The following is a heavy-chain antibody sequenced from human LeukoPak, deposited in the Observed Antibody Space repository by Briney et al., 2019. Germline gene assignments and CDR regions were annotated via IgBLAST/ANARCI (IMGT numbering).Heavy chain of an antibody. CDR1: GGTFSSYA. V-gene: IGHV1-69*04. CDR3: AREARDIVVVVAATGFDY. J-gene: IGHJ4*02. CDR2: IIPILGIA. Sequence: ASVTVSCTASGGTFSSYAISWVRQAPGQGLEWMGRIIPILGIANYAQKFQGRVTITADKSTSTAYMELSSLRSEDTAVYYCAREARDIVVVVAATGFDYWGQGTLVTVSS. D-gene: IGHD2-15*01.